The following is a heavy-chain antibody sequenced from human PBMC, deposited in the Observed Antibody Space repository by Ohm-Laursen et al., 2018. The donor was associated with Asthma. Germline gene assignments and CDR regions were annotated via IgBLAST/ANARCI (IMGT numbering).Heavy chain of an antibody. J-gene: IGHJ6*02. CDR1: GFTFSSYI. Sequence: GSLRLSCAASGFTFSSYIMNWVRQAPGKGLEWVSAISGSGGSTYYADSVKGRFTISRDNSKNTLYLQMNSLRAEDTAVYYCARDDVGMDVWGQGTTVTVSS. V-gene: IGHV3-23*01. CDR2: ISGSGGST. CDR3: ARDDVGMDV.